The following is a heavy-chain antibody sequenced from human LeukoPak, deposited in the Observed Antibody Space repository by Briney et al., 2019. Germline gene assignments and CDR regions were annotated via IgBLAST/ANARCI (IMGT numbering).Heavy chain of an antibody. CDR2: ISGSGGST. V-gene: IGHV3-23*01. CDR3: AKDLYDSSGPPDAFDI. Sequence: GGSLRLSCAASGFTFSSYAMSWVRQAPGKGLEWVSAISGSGGSTYYADSVKGRFTISRDNSKNTLDLQMNSLRAEDTAVYYCAKDLYDSSGPPDAFDIWGQGTMVTVSS. J-gene: IGHJ3*02. D-gene: IGHD3-22*01. CDR1: GFTFSSYA.